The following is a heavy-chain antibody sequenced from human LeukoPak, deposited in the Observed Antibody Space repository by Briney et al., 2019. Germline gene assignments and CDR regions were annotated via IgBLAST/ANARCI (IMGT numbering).Heavy chain of an antibody. Sequence: CSVTFSCKASGGSFSDYSISWVRQAPGQGLEWMGRIIAILDTAHYAQKFQGRFTITADKSTTTVYMELSSLRSDDTAVYYCVRSGYDYDWFDPWGQEALDTVSS. V-gene: IGHV1-69*08. J-gene: IGHJ5*02. D-gene: IGHD5-12*01. CDR2: IIAILDTA. CDR3: VRSGYDYDWFDP. CDR1: GGSFSDYS.